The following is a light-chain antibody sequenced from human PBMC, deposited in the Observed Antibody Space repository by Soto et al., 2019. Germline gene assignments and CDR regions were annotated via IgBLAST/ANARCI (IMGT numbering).Light chain of an antibody. CDR1: NIGSKS. J-gene: IGLJ2*01. CDR2: RDT. V-gene: IGLV3-9*01. CDR3: HAWDRNTVV. Sequence: SYELTQPLSVSVALGQTARITCGGHNIGSKSVHWYQQRPGQAPVLIIYRDTNRPSGIPERFSGSNSGNTATLTLSRAQVGDEADYFCHAWDRNTVVFGGGTKVTVL.